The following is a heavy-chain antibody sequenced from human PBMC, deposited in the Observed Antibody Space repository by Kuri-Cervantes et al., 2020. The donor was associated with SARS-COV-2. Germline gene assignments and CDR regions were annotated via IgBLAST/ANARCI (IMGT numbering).Heavy chain of an antibody. V-gene: IGHV3-23*01. D-gene: IGHD1-26*01. CDR2: INGGGDPT. Sequence: GESLKISCAASGFTFYNFGMTWVRQAPGKGLEWVSTINGGGDPTFYADSVKGRFTISRDNSKNMLYLQMSSLRAEDTAVYYCARGCAWELLCAFDFWGQGTLVTVSS. J-gene: IGHJ3*01. CDR3: ARGCAWELLCAFDF. CDR1: GFTFYNFG.